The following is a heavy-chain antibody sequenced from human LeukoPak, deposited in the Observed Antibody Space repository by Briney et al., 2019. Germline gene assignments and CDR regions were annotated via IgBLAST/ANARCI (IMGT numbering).Heavy chain of an antibody. J-gene: IGHJ4*02. D-gene: IGHD1-26*01. V-gene: IGHV3-15*01. CDR3: QGGRF. CDR1: GFTFTNAW. CDR2: IKSKTDGGTT. Sequence: GGSLRPSCSASGFTFTNAWMRWVRQAPGKGLEWVGRIKSKTDGGTTDYAAPVKGRFSISRDDSKNTLYLQMNSLKSEDTAVYYCQGGRFWGQGTLVTVSS.